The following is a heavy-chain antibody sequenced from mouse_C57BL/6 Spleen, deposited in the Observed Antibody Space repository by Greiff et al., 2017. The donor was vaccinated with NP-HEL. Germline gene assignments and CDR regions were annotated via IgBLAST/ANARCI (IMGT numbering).Heavy chain of an antibody. V-gene: IGHV1-5*01. D-gene: IGHD3-2*02. CDR1: GYTFTSYW. J-gene: IGHJ3*01. CDR2: LYPGNSDT. CDR3: TRGGSSGYGAWFAY. Sequence: VQLQQSGTVLARPGASVKMSCKTSGYTFTSYWMHWVKQRPGQGLEWIGALYPGNSDTSYNQKFKGTAKLTAVTSASTAYMELSSLTNEDSADYYSTRGGSSGYGAWFAYWGKGTPVTVSA.